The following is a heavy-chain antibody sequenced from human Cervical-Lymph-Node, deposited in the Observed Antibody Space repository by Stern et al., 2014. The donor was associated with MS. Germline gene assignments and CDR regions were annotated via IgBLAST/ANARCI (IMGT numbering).Heavy chain of an antibody. Sequence: EVQLVESGAEVKKPGESLKISCKGSGYNFASYWIGWVRQAPGKGLEWIGIIYPDDSDTRYTPSIQGQVTMSADKSITTAFLQWSSLKASDTAFYFCARKGTYGLDFWGQGALVTVSS. CDR3: ARKGTYGLDF. CDR2: IYPDDSDT. J-gene: IGHJ4*02. D-gene: IGHD3-10*01. CDR1: GYNFASYW. V-gene: IGHV5-51*01.